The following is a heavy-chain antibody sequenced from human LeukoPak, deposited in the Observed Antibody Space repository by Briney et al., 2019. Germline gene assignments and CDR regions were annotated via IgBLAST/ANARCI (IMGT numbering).Heavy chain of an antibody. CDR1: GFTVSSNY. J-gene: IGHJ4*02. CDR2: IYSGGST. Sequence: GGSLRLSCAASGFTVSSNYMSCVRQAPGKGLEWVSVIYSGGSTYYADSVKGRFTISRHNSKNTLYLQMNSLRAEDTAVYYCARGGSGSYGDYWGQGTLVTVSS. CDR3: ARGGSGSYGDY. D-gene: IGHD1-26*01. V-gene: IGHV3-53*04.